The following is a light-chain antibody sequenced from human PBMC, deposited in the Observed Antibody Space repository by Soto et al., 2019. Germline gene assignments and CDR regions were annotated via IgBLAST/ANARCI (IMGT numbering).Light chain of an antibody. CDR1: SSDLGDYNF. V-gene: IGLV2-14*01. CDR3: TSYTSSGTLV. Sequence: QSALTQPASVSGSPGQSITISCTGTSSDLGDYNFVSWYQQHPGKAPKVMIYEVSNRPSGVSDRFSGSKSGYTASLTISGLQAEDEADYYCTSYTSSGTLVFGTGTKVTVL. J-gene: IGLJ1*01. CDR2: EVS.